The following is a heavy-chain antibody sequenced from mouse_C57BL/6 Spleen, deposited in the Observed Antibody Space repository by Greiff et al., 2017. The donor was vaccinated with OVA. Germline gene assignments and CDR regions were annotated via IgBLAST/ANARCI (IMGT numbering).Heavy chain of an antibody. CDR3: ARDSTTVVATRAWFAY. D-gene: IGHD1-1*01. J-gene: IGHJ3*01. CDR1: GFTFSSYA. CDR2: ISDGGSYT. Sequence: EVKLMESGGGLVKPGGSLKLSCAASGFTFSSYAMSWVRQTPEKRLEWVATISDGGSYTYYPDNVKGRFTISRDNAKNNLYLQMSHLKSEDTAMYYCARDSTTVVATRAWFAYWGQGTLVTVSA. V-gene: IGHV5-4*01.